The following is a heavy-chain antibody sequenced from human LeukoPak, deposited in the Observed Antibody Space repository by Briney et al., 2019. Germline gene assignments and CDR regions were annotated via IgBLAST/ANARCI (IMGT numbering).Heavy chain of an antibody. CDR2: IFYTGTT. CDR1: GGSISSGDYY. D-gene: IGHD1-26*01. V-gene: IGHV4-61*08. Sequence: SETLSLPCTVSGGSISSGDYYWSWIRQPPGKGLEWIAYIFYTGTTNYNPSLKSRVSISVDTSKNRFSLKLTSVTAADTAMYYCARNSNFVGATNNDAFDIWGQGTFLTVSS. CDR3: ARNSNFVGATNNDAFDI. J-gene: IGHJ3*02.